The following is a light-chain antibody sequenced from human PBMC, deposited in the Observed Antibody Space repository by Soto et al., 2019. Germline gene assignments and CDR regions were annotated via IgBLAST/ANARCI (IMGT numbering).Light chain of an antibody. CDR1: QRISSK. Sequence: MTQSPSTLSASVGDTVTITCRASQRISSKLAWYQQKPGQAPRLLIYGASTRATGIPARFSGSGSGTEFTLSISSLQSEDFAVYYCQQYNNWPPITFGQGTRLEIK. J-gene: IGKJ5*01. V-gene: IGKV3D-15*01. CDR3: QQYNNWPPIT. CDR2: GAS.